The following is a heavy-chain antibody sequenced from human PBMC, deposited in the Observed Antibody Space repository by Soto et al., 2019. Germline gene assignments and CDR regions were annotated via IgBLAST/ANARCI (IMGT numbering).Heavy chain of an antibody. CDR1: GFTVSNNY. CDR2: LYSTGVR. Sequence: EVQLVESGGDLVQPGGSLRLSCAASGFTVSNNYMTWVRQAPGKGLVWVSVLYSTGVRDYAASVKGRFTISRDNSQNTVYLQMNSLTVEDTAVYYCLRGGRGSQTVGYWGQGTLVTVSS. CDR3: LRGGRGSQTVGY. V-gene: IGHV3-66*01. J-gene: IGHJ4*02. D-gene: IGHD1-26*01.